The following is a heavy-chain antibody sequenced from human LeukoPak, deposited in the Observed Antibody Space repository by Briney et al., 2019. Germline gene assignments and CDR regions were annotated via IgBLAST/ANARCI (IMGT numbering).Heavy chain of an antibody. D-gene: IGHD2-2*01. CDR3: EFVPAAISRGDPIDY. CDR1: GGSFSGYY. V-gene: IGHV4-34*01. CDR2: INHSGST. Sequence: SETLSLPCAVYGGSFSGYYWSWIRQPPGKGLEWIGEINHSGSTNYNPSLKSRVTISVDTSKNQFSLKLSSVTAADTAVYYCEFVPAAISRGDPIDYWGQGTLVTVSS. J-gene: IGHJ4*02.